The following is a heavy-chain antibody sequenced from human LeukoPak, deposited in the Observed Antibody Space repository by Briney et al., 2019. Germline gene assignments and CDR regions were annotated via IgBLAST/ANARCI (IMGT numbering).Heavy chain of an antibody. CDR1: GGSISSYY. D-gene: IGHD5-24*01. CDR2: IYYSGST. Sequence: PSETLSLTCTVSGGSISSYYWSWFRQPPGKGLEWIGYIYYSGSTNYNPSLKSRVTISVDTSKNQFSLKLSSVTAADTAVYYCARERDGYNVDYWGQGTLVTVSS. J-gene: IGHJ4*02. V-gene: IGHV4-59*01. CDR3: ARERDGYNVDY.